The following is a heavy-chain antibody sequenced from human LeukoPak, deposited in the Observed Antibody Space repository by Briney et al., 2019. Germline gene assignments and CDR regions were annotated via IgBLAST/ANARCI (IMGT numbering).Heavy chain of an antibody. J-gene: IGHJ4*02. V-gene: IGHV3-33*01. D-gene: IGHD6-19*01. CDR3: ARSGYGSGWYSFDS. CDR1: GFTFSSYG. Sequence: GGSLRLSCAASGFTFSSYGMHWVRQAPGKGLEWVAVIWYDGSNKYYADSVKGRFTISRDNSKNTVYLQMNSLRAEDTAVYYCARSGYGSGWYSFDSWGQGTLVTVSS. CDR2: IWYDGSNK.